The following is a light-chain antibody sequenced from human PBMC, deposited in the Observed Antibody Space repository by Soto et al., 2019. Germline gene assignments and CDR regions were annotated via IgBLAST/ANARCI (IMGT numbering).Light chain of an antibody. Sequence: DIQMTQSPSSLSASVGDRVSITCRATQTILSYLNWYQQKPGKVPKLLIYTASNLHSGVPSRFSGSGSGTDFTLTISSLQPEDFATYYCQQSYSTPRITFGQGTRLEIK. CDR2: TAS. CDR3: QQSYSTPRIT. J-gene: IGKJ5*01. V-gene: IGKV1-39*01. CDR1: QTILSY.